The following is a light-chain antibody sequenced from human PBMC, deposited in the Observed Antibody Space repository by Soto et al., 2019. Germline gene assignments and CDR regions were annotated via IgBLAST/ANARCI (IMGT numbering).Light chain of an antibody. CDR1: QDVQNW. V-gene: IGKV1-12*01. Sequence: DIQMTQCPSSVAASLGDSVTITCRASQDVQNWLAWYQHKPGQAPKLLVFAASSLQSGVPSRFGATGFGTDFTLIINSLQPEDFATYYSQQVKRFPKTFGQGTKL. J-gene: IGKJ2*01. CDR2: AAS. CDR3: QQVKRFPKT.